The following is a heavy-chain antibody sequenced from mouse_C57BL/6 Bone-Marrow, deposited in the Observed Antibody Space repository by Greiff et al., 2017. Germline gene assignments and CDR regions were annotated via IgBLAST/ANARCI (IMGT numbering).Heavy chain of an antibody. D-gene: IGHD3-2*02. CDR2: IDPTDSHT. CDR3: ARDSSGLFYAMDY. CDR1: GYTFTSYG. J-gene: IGHJ4*01. V-gene: IGHV1-69*01. Sequence: VQLQQPGAELVMPGASVKLSCKASGYTFTSYGLHWVKQRPGQGLEWIGEIDPTDSHTYYNQKFKGKSTLTADKSSSTASMQVSSLPSEDSSVYYCARDSSGLFYAMDYWGQGTSVTVSS.